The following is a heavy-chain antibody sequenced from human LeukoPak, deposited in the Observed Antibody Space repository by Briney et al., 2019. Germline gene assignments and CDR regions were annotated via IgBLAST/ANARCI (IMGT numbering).Heavy chain of an antibody. CDR1: GFIFNNYA. Sequence: PGRSLRLSCAGSGFIFNNYAMHWVRQPPGKGLEWVSGISWNSGSIDYADSVKGRFTISRDNAKNSLYLQMNSLRVEDTAVYYCTTGPDYGDYEFDYWGQGTLVTVSS. CDR3: TTGPDYGDYEFDY. J-gene: IGHJ4*02. V-gene: IGHV3-9*01. D-gene: IGHD4-17*01. CDR2: ISWNSGSI.